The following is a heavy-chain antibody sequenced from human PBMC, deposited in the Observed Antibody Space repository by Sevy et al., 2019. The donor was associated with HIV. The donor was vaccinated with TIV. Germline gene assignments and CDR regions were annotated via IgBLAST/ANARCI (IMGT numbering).Heavy chain of an antibody. D-gene: IGHD3-10*01. CDR3: ARDGSAVTWSGEEGDGFDV. V-gene: IGHV1-18*04. Sequence: ASVKVSCKASGYMFSRYHISWVRQAPGQGLEWVGRISIYNGNTDYAPRFNGRVSVTTETSTSTAYLELRSLRSDDTAIFYCARDGSAVTWSGEEGDGFDVWGQGTLVTVSS. CDR2: ISIYNGNT. J-gene: IGHJ3*01. CDR1: GYMFSRYH.